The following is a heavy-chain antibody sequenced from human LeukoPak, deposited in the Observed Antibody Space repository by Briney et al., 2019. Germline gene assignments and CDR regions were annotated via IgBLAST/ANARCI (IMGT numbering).Heavy chain of an antibody. V-gene: IGHV4-4*07. D-gene: IGHD3-16*01. CDR2: IYTSGST. J-gene: IGHJ5*02. Sequence: PSETLSLTCTVSGGSISSYYWSWIRQPAGKGLEWIGRIYTSGSTNYNPSLKSRVTISVDTSKNQFSLKLSSVTAADTAVYYCARDLGSQSWGLYNWFDPWGQGTLVTVSS. CDR1: GGSISSYY. CDR3: ARDLGSQSWGLYNWFDP.